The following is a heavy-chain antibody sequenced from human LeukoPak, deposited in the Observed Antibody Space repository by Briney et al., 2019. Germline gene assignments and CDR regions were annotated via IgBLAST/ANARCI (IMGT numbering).Heavy chain of an antibody. D-gene: IGHD1-7*01. V-gene: IGHV4-34*01. CDR1: GGSFSGYY. CDR3: ARRWNYGRNYYIDV. Sequence: SETLSLTCAVYGGSFSGYYWSWIRQPPGKGLEWLGEINDRGRANYNPSLMSRVTVSVDTSKNQFSLRLTSVTATDTAIYYCARRWNYGRNYYIDVWGKGATVSVSS. J-gene: IGHJ6*03. CDR2: INDRGRA.